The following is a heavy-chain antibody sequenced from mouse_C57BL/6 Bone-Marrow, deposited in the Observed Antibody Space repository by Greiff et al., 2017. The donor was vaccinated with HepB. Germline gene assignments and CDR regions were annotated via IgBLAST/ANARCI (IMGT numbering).Heavy chain of an antibody. CDR1: GFTFSSYA. CDR3: AREDYYGRSSWDFDY. D-gene: IGHD1-1*01. J-gene: IGHJ2*01. Sequence: EVQVVDSGGGLVKPGGSLKLSCAASGFTFSSYAMSWVRQTPDKRLEWVATISDGGSYTYYPDNVKGRFTISSANANNNMYLQMSHLKSEDTAMDYCAREDYYGRSSWDFDYWGQGTTLTVSS. V-gene: IGHV5-4*01. CDR2: ISDGGSYT.